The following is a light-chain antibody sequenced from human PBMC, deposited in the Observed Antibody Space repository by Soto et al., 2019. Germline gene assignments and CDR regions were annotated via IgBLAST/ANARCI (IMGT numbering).Light chain of an antibody. J-gene: IGKJ3*01. Sequence: DIQLTQSPSSLSASVGDRVTITCRASQDISNYLAWYQQKPGKVPELLIYAASTLQSGVPSRFSGSGSGTDFTLTISSLQPEDIATYYCQNAYSALFTFGPGTKVDLK. CDR1: QDISNY. V-gene: IGKV1-27*01. CDR2: AAS. CDR3: QNAYSALFT.